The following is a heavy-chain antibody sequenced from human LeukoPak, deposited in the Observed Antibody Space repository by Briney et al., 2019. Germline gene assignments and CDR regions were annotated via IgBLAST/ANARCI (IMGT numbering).Heavy chain of an antibody. CDR2: INPSGTGT. Sequence: ASVKASCKASGYPFTSYYMHWVRQAPGHRLECMGLINPSGTGTNYAQKFQGRVTMTRDTSTSIVYMEPTGLRSEDTAVYYCAREEAGGYFDYWGQGTLVTVSS. CDR1: GYPFTSYY. CDR3: AREEAGGYFDY. D-gene: IGHD2-8*02. V-gene: IGHV1-46*01. J-gene: IGHJ4*02.